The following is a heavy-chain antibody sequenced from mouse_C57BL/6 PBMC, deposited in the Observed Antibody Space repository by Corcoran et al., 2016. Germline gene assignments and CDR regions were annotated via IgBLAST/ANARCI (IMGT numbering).Heavy chain of an antibody. CDR2: INPNNGGT. CDR1: GYTFTDYY. Sequence: EVQLQQSGPELVKPGASVKISCKASGYTFTDYYMNWVKQSHGKSLEWIGDINPNNGGTSYNQKFKGKATLTVDKSSSTAYMELRSLTSEDSAVYYCARGHSSGWFAYWGQGTLVTVSA. CDR3: ARGHSSGWFAY. D-gene: IGHD3-2*02. V-gene: IGHV1-26*01. J-gene: IGHJ3*01.